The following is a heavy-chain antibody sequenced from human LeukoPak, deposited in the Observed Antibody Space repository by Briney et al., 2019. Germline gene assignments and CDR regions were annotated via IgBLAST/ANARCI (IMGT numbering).Heavy chain of an antibody. CDR2: TKNKANSYTI. CDR1: GFTFSDHY. V-gene: IGHV3-72*01. J-gene: IGHJ4*02. D-gene: IGHD1-26*01. Sequence: PGGSLRLSCAASGFTFSDHYMDWVRQAPGKGLEWVGRTKNKANSYTIEYTASVKVRFTISRDDSENSLYLQMNSLKTEDTAVYYCSRWTAGAQRDWGQGTLVTVSS. CDR3: SRWTAGAQRD.